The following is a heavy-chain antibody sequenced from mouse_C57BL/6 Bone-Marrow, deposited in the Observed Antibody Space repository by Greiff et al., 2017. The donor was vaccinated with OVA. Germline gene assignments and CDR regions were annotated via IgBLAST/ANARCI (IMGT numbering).Heavy chain of an antibody. CDR2: ISSGGSYT. CDR1: GFTFSSYG. Sequence: EVQGVESGGDLVKPGGSLKLSCAASGFTFSSYGMSWVRQTPDKRLEWVATISSGGSYTYYPDSVKGRFTISRDNAKNTLYLQMSSLKSEDTAMYYCARHYDYDGFAMDYWGQGTSVTVSS. V-gene: IGHV5-6*01. J-gene: IGHJ4*01. CDR3: ARHYDYDGFAMDY. D-gene: IGHD2-4*01.